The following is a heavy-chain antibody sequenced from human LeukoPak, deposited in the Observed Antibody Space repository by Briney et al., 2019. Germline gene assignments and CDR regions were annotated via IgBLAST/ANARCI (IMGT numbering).Heavy chain of an antibody. CDR3: AREGDSGSYQGLDY. D-gene: IGHD1-26*01. Sequence: SVKVSCKASGGTFSSYAISWVRQAPGQGLEWMGGIIPIFGTANYAQKFQGRVTITSDESTSTAYMELSSLRSEDTAVYYCAREGDSGSYQGLDYWGQGTLVTVSS. V-gene: IGHV1-69*01. J-gene: IGHJ4*02. CDR1: GGTFSSYA. CDR2: IIPIFGTA.